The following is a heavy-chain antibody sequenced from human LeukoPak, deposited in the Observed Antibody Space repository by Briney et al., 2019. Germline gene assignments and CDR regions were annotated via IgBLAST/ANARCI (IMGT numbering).Heavy chain of an antibody. CDR3: ARAGVTSGWDY. Sequence: SGGSLRLSCAASGFTFNNYPMGWVRQAPGKGLEWLSAIGGEKSGSWTKSADSVKGRFTISRDNSENTLYLQMDSLTVEDTAVYYCARAGVTSGWDYWGQGVLVTVSS. CDR1: GFTFNNYP. CDR2: IGGEKSGSWT. D-gene: IGHD2-15*01. V-gene: IGHV3-23*01. J-gene: IGHJ4*02.